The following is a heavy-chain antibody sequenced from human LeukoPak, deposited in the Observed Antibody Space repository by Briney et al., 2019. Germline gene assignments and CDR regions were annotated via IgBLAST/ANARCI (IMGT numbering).Heavy chain of an antibody. V-gene: IGHV4-34*01. CDR1: GVSFNGYS. Sequence: SETLSLTCAVYGVSFNGYSWSWIRQPPGKGLEWIGEINHSGSTNYNPSLKSRVTISVDTSKNQFSLKLSSVTAADTAVYYCARLVPAATIYNSNYYYYIDVWGRGTTVTVSS. CDR2: INHSGST. CDR3: ARLVPAATIYNSNYYYYIDV. J-gene: IGHJ6*03. D-gene: IGHD2-2*01.